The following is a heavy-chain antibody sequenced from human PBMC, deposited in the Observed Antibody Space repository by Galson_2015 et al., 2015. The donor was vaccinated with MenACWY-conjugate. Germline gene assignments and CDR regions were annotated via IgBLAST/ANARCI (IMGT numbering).Heavy chain of an antibody. CDR2: ISASHGNT. D-gene: IGHD7-27*01. Sequence: SVKVSCKASGLIFTNNGFSWVRQAPGQGLEWMGWISASHGNTKYAQNFQGRVTLTADRLTDTADMELSSLRSEDTAIYYCATGPDAFHVWGQGTKVIVSS. J-gene: IGHJ3*01. CDR3: ATGPDAFHV. V-gene: IGHV1-18*04. CDR1: GLIFTNNG.